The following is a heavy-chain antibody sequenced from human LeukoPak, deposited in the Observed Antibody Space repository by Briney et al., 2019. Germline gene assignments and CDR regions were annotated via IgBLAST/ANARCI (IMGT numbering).Heavy chain of an antibody. J-gene: IGHJ4*02. CDR1: GFTFSDHF. V-gene: IGHV3-72*01. CDR3: ARVGSVAGSDYLDY. CDR2: SRDKARSYTT. D-gene: IGHD6-19*01. Sequence: QSGGSLSLSCAASGFTFSDHFLDWVRQAPGKGLEWVGRSRDKARSYTTEYAASVKGRFTISRHESNNSLFLHMNSLKTEDTAVYYCARVGSVAGSDYLDYWGQGTLVTVSS.